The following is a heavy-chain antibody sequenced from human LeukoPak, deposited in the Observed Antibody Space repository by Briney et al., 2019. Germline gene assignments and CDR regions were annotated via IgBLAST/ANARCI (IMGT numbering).Heavy chain of an antibody. CDR2: FDQSGST. CDR3: ARQSLTPYYYYYMDV. J-gene: IGHJ6*03. CDR1: GYSISSGYY. Sequence: SETLSLTCTVSGYSISSGYYWGCIRQPPGKGLEWIGSFDQSGSTYYNPSLKSRVTISVDTSKNQFSLKLSSVTAADTAVYYCARQSLTPYYYYYMDVWGKGTTVTISS. D-gene: IGHD4/OR15-4a*01. V-gene: IGHV4-38-2*02.